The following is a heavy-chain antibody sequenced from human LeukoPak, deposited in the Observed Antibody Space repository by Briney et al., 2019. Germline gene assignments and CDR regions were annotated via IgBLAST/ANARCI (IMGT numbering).Heavy chain of an antibody. D-gene: IGHD5-24*01. CDR3: ARDRYGDGFAHLDY. J-gene: IGHJ4*02. Sequence: ASVKVSCKSSGYTFTSYAIHWVRQAPGQGLEWMGWITPSGGTNYPQKFQGRVAITWDTSITTAYMDLSRLTSDDTAVYYCARDRYGDGFAHLDYWGQGALVTVSS. V-gene: IGHV1-2*02. CDR2: ITPSGGT. CDR1: GYTFTSYA.